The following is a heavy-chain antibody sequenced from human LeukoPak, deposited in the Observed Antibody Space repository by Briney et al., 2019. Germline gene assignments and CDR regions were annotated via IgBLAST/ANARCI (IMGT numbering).Heavy chain of an antibody. V-gene: IGHV1-24*01. CDR1: VYPLTELS. D-gene: IGHD6-13*01. Sequence: ATVKVSYKVSVYPLTELSMLWVRQAPGKAREWMGGFDREDGETIYAQKFQSRVTMSEDTSTDTAYMELSSLRSEDTAVYYCATRYGVAAADFDYWGQGSLVTVSS. CDR3: ATRYGVAAADFDY. CDR2: FDREDGET. J-gene: IGHJ4*02.